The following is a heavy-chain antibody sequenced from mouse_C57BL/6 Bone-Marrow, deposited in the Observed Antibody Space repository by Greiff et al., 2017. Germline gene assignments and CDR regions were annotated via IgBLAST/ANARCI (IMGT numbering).Heavy chain of an antibody. CDR3: ARGGNDGGYYFDY. V-gene: IGHV1-47*01. J-gene: IGHJ2*01. D-gene: IGHD1-1*02. CDR2: FHPYNDGT. CDR1: GYTFTTYP. Sequence: VQLQQSGAELVKPGASVKMSCKASGYTFTTYPIEWMKQDHGKSLEWIGNFHPYNDGTKYNETFKGKATLTVEKSYSTVYLQLSRLTSDDSAVYYGARGGNDGGYYFDYWGQGTTLTVSS.